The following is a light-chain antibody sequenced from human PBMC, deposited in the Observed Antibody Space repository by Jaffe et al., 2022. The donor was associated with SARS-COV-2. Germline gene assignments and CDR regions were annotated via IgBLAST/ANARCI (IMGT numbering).Light chain of an antibody. J-gene: IGKJ4*01. CDR1: QSISSN. CDR3: QQYNTWPLA. CDR2: GAS. V-gene: IGKV3-15*01. Sequence: EIVMTQSPATLSVSPGERATLSCRASQSISSNLAWYQHKPGQAPRLLIYGASSRATDIPARFSGSGSGTEFTLTISSLQSEDFAVYHCQQYNTWPLAFGGGTKVEIK.